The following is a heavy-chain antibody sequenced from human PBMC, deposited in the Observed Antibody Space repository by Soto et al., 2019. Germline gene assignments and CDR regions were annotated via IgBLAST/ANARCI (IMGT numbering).Heavy chain of an antibody. J-gene: IGHJ6*02. CDR2: ISAYNGNT. V-gene: IGHV1-18*04. D-gene: IGHD3-22*01. CDR3: AIGVNSSKRGHYYYYYCMDV. Sequence: QVQLVQSGAEVKKPGASVKVSCKASCYTFTSYGISWVRQAPGQGLEWMGWISAYNGNTNYAQKLQGRVTMTTDTSTSTAYMGLRSLRSDDTAVYYCAIGVNSSKRGHYYYYYCMDVWGQGTTVTVSS. CDR1: CYTFTSYG.